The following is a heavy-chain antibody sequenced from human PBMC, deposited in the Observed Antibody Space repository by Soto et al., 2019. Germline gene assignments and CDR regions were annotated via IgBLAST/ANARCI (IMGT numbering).Heavy chain of an antibody. CDR3: ARYYYDSSGYSYYFDY. Sequence: PSETLSLTCTASGGSISSYYWSWIRQPPGKGLEWIGYINYSGSTNYNPSLKSRVTISVDTSKNQFSLKLSSVTAADTAVYYCARYYYDSSGYSYYFDYWGQGTLVTVSS. V-gene: IGHV4-59*01. CDR1: GGSISSYY. J-gene: IGHJ4*02. D-gene: IGHD3-22*01. CDR2: INYSGST.